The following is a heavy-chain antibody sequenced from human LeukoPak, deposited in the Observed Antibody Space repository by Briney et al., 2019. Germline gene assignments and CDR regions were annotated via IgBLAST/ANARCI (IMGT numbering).Heavy chain of an antibody. Sequence: GGSLRLSCAASGVNVSRAYMSWVRQAPGKGLEWVSVIYSDGKTYYADSVKGRFTISRHNSKNTLFLQMDSLRTEDTAIYYCANRMTFGGQGTLVTVSS. CDR1: GVNVSRAY. J-gene: IGHJ4*02. D-gene: IGHD1-14*01. CDR2: IYSDGKT. CDR3: ANRMTF. V-gene: IGHV3-53*04.